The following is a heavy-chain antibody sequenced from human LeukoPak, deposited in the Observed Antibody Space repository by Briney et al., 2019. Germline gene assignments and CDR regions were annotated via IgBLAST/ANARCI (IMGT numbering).Heavy chain of an antibody. CDR3: ARDRVPYGDYPNWFDP. Sequence: SETLSLTCTVSGGSISSYYWSWIRQPPGKGLEWIGYIYYSGSTNYNPSLKSRVTISVDTSKNQFSLKLSSVTAADTAVYYCARDRVPYGDYPNWFDPWGQGTLVTVSS. CDR1: GGSISSYY. D-gene: IGHD4-17*01. J-gene: IGHJ5*02. V-gene: IGHV4-59*01. CDR2: IYYSGST.